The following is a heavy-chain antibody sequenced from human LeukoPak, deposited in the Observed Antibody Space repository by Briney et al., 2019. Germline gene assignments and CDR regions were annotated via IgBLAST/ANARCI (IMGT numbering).Heavy chain of an antibody. V-gene: IGHV1-2*02. CDR1: GYTFTGYY. CDR3: ARDHAIFGVVNNFDY. Sequence: GASVKVSCKASGYTFTGYYMHWVRQAPGQGLEWMGWINPNSGGTNYAQKFQGRVTMTRDTSISTAYMELSRLRSDDTAVYYCARDHAIFGVVNNFDYWGQGTLVTVSS. D-gene: IGHD3-3*01. CDR2: INPNSGGT. J-gene: IGHJ4*02.